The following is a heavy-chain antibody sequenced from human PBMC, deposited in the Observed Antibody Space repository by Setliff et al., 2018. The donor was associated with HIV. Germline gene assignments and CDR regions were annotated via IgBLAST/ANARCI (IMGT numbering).Heavy chain of an antibody. CDR1: GFTFSTYG. Sequence: SLRLSCAASGFTFSTYGMYGVRQAPGKGLEWVAVIWYDGSNKFYADSVKGRFTISRDNSKNTLYLQMNNLRAEDTAVYYCARDRGIQLRLIWSFDAFDIWGQGTMVTVSS. CDR2: IWYDGSNK. CDR3: ARDRGIQLRLIWSFDAFDI. V-gene: IGHV3-33*01. J-gene: IGHJ3*02. D-gene: IGHD5-18*01.